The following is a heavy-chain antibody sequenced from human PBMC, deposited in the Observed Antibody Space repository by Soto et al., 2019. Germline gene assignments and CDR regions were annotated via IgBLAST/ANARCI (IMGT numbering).Heavy chain of an antibody. Sequence: ASVKVSCKASGYTFTGYYMHWVRQAPGQGLEWMGWINPNSGGTNYAQKFQGRVTMTRDTSIRTAYMELSRLRSDDTAVYYCARARIAAAGPTNWFDPWGQGTLVTVSS. V-gene: IGHV1-2*02. CDR1: GYTFTGYY. D-gene: IGHD6-13*01. CDR2: INPNSGGT. CDR3: ARARIAAAGPTNWFDP. J-gene: IGHJ5*02.